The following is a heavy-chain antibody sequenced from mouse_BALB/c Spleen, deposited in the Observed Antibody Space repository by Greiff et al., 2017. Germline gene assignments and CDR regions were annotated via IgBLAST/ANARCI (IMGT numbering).Heavy chain of an antibody. D-gene: IGHD3-3*01. CDR1: GYAFSSSW. J-gene: IGHJ2*01. CDR2: IYPGDGDT. V-gene: IGHV1-82*01. CDR3: ARRDGFDY. Sequence: QVQLQQSGPELVKPGASVKISCKASGYAFSSSWMNWVKQRPGQGLEWIGRIYPGDGDTNYNGKFKGKATLTADKSSSTAYMQLSSLTSVDSAVYFCARRDGFDYWGQGTTLTVSS.